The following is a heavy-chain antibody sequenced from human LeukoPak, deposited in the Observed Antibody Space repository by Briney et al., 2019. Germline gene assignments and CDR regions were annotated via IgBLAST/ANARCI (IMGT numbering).Heavy chain of an antibody. CDR1: GYTFTGYY. V-gene: IGHV1-2*02. CDR2: INPNSGGT. Sequence: GASGKVSCKASGYTFTGYYMHWVRQAPGQGLEWMGWINPNSGGTNYAQKFQGRVTMARDTSISTAYMELSRLRSDDTAVYYCARDSDYGDYGDYWGQGTLVTVSS. D-gene: IGHD4-17*01. CDR3: ARDSDYGDYGDY. J-gene: IGHJ4*02.